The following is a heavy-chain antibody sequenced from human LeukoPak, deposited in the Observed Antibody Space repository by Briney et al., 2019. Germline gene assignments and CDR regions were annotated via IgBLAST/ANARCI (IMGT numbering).Heavy chain of an antibody. CDR1: GYTFTGYY. V-gene: IGHV1-2*02. CDR3: ARGRDMVRGVIRYYFDY. D-gene: IGHD3-10*01. CDR2: INPNSGGT. Sequence: ASVKVSCKASGYTFTGYYMHWVRQAPGQGLEWTGWINPNSGGTNYAQKFQGRVTMTRDTSISTAYMELSRLRSDDTAVYYCARGRDMVRGVIRYYFDYWGQGTLVTVSS. J-gene: IGHJ4*02.